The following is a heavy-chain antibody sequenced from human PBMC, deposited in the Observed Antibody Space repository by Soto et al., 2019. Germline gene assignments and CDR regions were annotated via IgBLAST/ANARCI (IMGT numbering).Heavy chain of an antibody. Sequence: LRLSCAASEFTFDKYYMTWVRQAPGKGPEWVANIKPDGSEQYYVDSVKGRFTISRDNANNSLYLQMNSLRAEDTAVYFCARGNWNYYYGFDVWGQGTTVTVSS. V-gene: IGHV3-7*01. J-gene: IGHJ6*02. CDR1: EFTFDKYY. D-gene: IGHD1-20*01. CDR2: IKPDGSEQ. CDR3: ARGNWNYYYGFDV.